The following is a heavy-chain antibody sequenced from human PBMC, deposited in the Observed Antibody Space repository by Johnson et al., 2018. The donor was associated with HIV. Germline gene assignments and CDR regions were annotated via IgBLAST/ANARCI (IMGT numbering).Heavy chain of an antibody. Sequence: VQLVESGGNLVQPGGSLRLSCAVSGFTFSSYDMHWVRQATGKGLEWVSAIGTAGDTYYPGSVKGRFTISRENAKNSLYLQMNSLRAGDTAVYYCARALGATYAFDIWGQGTMVTVSS. CDR1: GFTFSSYD. J-gene: IGHJ3*02. D-gene: IGHD1-26*01. CDR2: IGTAGDT. CDR3: ARALGATYAFDI. V-gene: IGHV3-13*01.